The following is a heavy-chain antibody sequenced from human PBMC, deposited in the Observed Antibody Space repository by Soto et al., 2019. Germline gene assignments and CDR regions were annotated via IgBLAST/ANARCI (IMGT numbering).Heavy chain of an antibody. CDR2: ISADNGNT. CDR3: ARSPGIGLAAHHX. Sequence: ASLKVSGKASGYTFTSYGISWVRQAPGQGLEWMGFISADNGNTNYAHRLQGRVTMTTETSTSTAYMELRSLRSDDTAVYYCARSPGIGLAAHHXWGQVTLVTVSX. CDR1: GYTFTSYG. J-gene: IGHJ4*02. V-gene: IGHV1-18*04. D-gene: IGHD6-19*01.